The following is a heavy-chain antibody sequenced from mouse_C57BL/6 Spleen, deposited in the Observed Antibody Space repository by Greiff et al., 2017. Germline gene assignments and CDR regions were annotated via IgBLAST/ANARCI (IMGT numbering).Heavy chain of an antibody. CDR2: IDPSDSET. J-gene: IGHJ3*01. CDR1: GYTFTSYW. Sequence: QVQLKQPGAELVRPGSSVKLSCKASGYTFTSYWMHWVKQRPIQGLEWIGNIDPSDSETHYNQKFKDKATLTVDKSSSTAYMQLSSLTSEDSAVYYCAREDYGSSPFAYWGQGTLVTVSA. D-gene: IGHD1-1*01. V-gene: IGHV1-52*01. CDR3: AREDYGSSPFAY.